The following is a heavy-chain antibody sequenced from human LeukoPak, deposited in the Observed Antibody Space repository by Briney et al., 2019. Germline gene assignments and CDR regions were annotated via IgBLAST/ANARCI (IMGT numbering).Heavy chain of an antibody. Sequence: GGSLRLSCAASGFTFSTYSMNWVRQAPGKGLEWISHISTSSTTIYYADSVKGRFTISRDNAKNSLYLQMNSLRAEDTALYYCAKTRSSWYGGYYFDYWGQGTLVTVSS. CDR3: AKTRSSWYGGYYFDY. V-gene: IGHV3-48*04. D-gene: IGHD6-13*01. J-gene: IGHJ4*02. CDR2: ISTSSTTI. CDR1: GFTFSTYS.